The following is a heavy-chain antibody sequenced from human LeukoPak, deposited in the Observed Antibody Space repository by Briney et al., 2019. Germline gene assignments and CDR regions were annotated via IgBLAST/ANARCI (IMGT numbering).Heavy chain of an antibody. CDR2: IRSKTYGGTT. Sequence: GGSLRLSCTPSGFTFGDYLMSWVRQAPGKGLERVGFIRSKTYGGTTEYAASVKGRFTISRDDSKSIAYLHMDSLKTEDTALYYCTREGGWYYFDYWGQGTLVTVSS. D-gene: IGHD6-19*01. CDR3: TREGGWYYFDY. CDR1: GFTFGDYL. V-gene: IGHV3-49*04. J-gene: IGHJ4*02.